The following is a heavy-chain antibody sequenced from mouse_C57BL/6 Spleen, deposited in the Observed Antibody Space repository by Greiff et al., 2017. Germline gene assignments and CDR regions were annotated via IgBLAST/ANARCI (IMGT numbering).Heavy chain of an antibody. D-gene: IGHD2-5*01. CDR3: ARLGAYSNYGERYFDY. J-gene: IGHJ2*01. Sequence: VQLQESGPELVKPGASVKISCKASGYAFSSSWMNWVKQRPGKGLEWIGRIYPGDGDTNYNGKFKGKATLTADKSSSTAYMQLSSLTSEDSAVYFCARLGAYSNYGERYFDYWGQGTTLTVSS. V-gene: IGHV1-82*01. CDR1: GYAFSSSW. CDR2: IYPGDGDT.